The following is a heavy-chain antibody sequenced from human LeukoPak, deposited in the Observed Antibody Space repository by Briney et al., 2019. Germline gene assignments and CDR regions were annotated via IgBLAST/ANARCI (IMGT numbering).Heavy chain of an antibody. CDR2: ISWNSGSI. CDR3: AKASGSGPYPYYYYMDV. D-gene: IGHD3-10*01. J-gene: IGHJ6*03. V-gene: IGHV3-9*01. Sequence: GGSLRLSCAASGFTFDDYAMHGVRHAPGKGVEGGSDISWNSGSIEYADCVKGRFTISRDNAKNSLDVKMNSLRAEDTALYYCAKASGSGPYPYYYYMDVWGKGTTVTISS. CDR1: GFTFDDYA.